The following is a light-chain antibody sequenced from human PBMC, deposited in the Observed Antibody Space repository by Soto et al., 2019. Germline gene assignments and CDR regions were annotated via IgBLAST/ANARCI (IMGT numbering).Light chain of an antibody. CDR3: CSYAGSVV. J-gene: IGLJ2*01. V-gene: IGLV2-23*01. CDR2: EGS. Sequence: QSALTQPASVSGSPGQSITISCTGTSSDVGSYNLVSWYQQHPGKAPKLMIYEGSKRPSGVSNRFSGSKSGNTASLTISGRQAEDEADYYCCSYAGSVVFGGGTKVTVL. CDR1: SSDVGSYNL.